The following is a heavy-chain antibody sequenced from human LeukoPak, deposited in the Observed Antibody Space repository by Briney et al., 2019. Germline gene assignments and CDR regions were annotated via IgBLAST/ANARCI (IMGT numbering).Heavy chain of an antibody. D-gene: IGHD5-12*01. V-gene: IGHV4-59*01. CDR3: ARDRGYSGYDYAY. CDR2: IYYSGST. J-gene: IGHJ4*02. Sequence: SETLSLTCTVSGGSISSYYWSWIRQPPGKGLEWMGYIYYSGSTNYNPSLKSRVTISVDTTKNQFSLKLSSVTAADTAVYYCARDRGYSGYDYAYWGQGTLVTVSS. CDR1: GGSISSYY.